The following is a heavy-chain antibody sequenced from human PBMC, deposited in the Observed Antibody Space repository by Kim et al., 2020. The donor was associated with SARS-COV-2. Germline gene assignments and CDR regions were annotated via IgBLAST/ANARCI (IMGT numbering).Heavy chain of an antibody. V-gene: IGHV4-4*06. Sequence: NYNPSLKRRVTMSVDTSRNEFSLNLRSVTDADTAVYFCARDTSGYTEFDYWGQGTLVTVS. J-gene: IGHJ4*02. D-gene: IGHD5-12*01. CDR3: ARDTSGYTEFDY.